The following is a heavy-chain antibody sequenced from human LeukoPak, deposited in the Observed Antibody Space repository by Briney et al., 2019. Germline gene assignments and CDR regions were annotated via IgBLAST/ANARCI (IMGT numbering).Heavy chain of an antibody. J-gene: IGHJ4*02. V-gene: IGHV1-18*01. CDR3: AREKQLATFDY. D-gene: IGHD5-24*01. CDR1: GYSFTSYG. Sequence: ASVNVSCKASGYSFTSYGISWVRQAPGQGLEWMGWISAYNGNTNYAQKLQGRVTMTTDTSTSTAYMELRSLRSDDTAVYYCAREKQLATFDYWGQGTLVTVSS. CDR2: ISAYNGNT.